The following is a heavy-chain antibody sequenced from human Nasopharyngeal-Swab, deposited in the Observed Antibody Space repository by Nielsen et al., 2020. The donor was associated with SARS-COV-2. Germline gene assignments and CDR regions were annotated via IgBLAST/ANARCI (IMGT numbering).Heavy chain of an antibody. CDR2: INHSGST. J-gene: IGHJ6*02. CDR3: ARDESWRYYYGMDV. V-gene: IGHV4-34*01. CDR1: GGSFSGYY. Sequence: GSLRLSCAVYGGSFSGYYWSWIRQPPGKGLEWIGEINHSGSTNYNPSLKSRVTISVDMSKNQFSLKLSSVTAADTAVYYCARDESWRYYYGMDVWGQGTTGTVSS. D-gene: IGHD1-1*01.